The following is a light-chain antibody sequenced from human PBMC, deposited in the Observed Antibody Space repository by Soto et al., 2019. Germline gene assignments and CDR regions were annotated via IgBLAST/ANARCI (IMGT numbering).Light chain of an antibody. CDR2: KAS. J-gene: IGKJ1*01. CDR1: QSISSW. CDR3: QHYNSYSEA. V-gene: IGKV1-5*03. Sequence: DIKMTQSPSTLSASVGDRVTITCRASQSISSWLAWYQQKPGKAPKLLIYKASTLESGVPSRFSGSGSGTEFTLTISSLQPEDFATYYCQHYNSYSEAFGQGTKVDIK.